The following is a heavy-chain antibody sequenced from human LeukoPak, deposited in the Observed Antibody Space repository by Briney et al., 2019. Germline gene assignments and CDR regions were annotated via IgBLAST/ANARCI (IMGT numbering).Heavy chain of an antibody. CDR2: VGGGGATT. J-gene: IGHJ4*02. Sequence: GGSLRLSCAASGFTFSSYGMSWVRQAPGQGLEWVSAVGGGGATTCYADSVKGRFTISRDNSKNTLYLQMSALRAEDTAVYYCAKAGPYYFDYWGQGILVTVSS. CDR1: GFTFSSYG. V-gene: IGHV3-23*01. CDR3: AKAGPYYFDY.